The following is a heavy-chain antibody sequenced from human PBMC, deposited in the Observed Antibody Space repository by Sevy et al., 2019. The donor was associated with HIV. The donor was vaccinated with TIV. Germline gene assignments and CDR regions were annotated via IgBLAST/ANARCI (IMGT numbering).Heavy chain of an antibody. Sequence: ASVKVSCKASGGTFSSYAISWVRQAPGQGLEWMGGIIPIFGTANYAQKFQGRVTITADKSTSTAYMELGSLGSEDTAVYYCARERTYYYGSGSYYNGGNWFDPWGQGTLVTVSS. J-gene: IGHJ5*02. V-gene: IGHV1-69*06. CDR1: GGTFSSYA. CDR2: IIPIFGTA. CDR3: ARERTYYYGSGSYYNGGNWFDP. D-gene: IGHD3-10*01.